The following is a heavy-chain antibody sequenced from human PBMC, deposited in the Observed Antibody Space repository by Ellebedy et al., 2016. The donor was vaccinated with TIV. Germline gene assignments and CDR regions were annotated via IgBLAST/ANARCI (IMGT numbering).Heavy chain of an antibody. J-gene: IGHJ4*02. D-gene: IGHD5-18*01. CDR1: GFTFSNYW. Sequence: GGSLRLSXAASGFTFSNYWMHWVRQAPGRGLEWVANIKQDESEKHYVDSVKGRFTISRDNAKSSLYLQMNSLRLEDTALYYCSSHVDTSMTHWGQGTLVTVSS. CDR2: IKQDESEK. V-gene: IGHV3-7*01. CDR3: SSHVDTSMTH.